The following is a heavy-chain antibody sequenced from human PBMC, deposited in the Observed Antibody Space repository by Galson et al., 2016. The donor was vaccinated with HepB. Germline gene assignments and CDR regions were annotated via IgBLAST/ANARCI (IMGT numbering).Heavy chain of an antibody. J-gene: IGHJ6*03. CDR2: IWHGGDT. V-gene: IGHV4-4*02. CDR1: GGSIRTNNW. Sequence: ETLSLTCDVSGGSIRTNNWWSWVRQPPGKGLEWIGQIWHGGDTNYSPSLKSRVTLSVDNSKNQFSLKLSSVTAADTAVYYCARGDNPDYGDYASAYYYMDVWGKVTTVTVSS. CDR3: ARGDNPDYGDYASAYYYMDV. D-gene: IGHD4-17*01.